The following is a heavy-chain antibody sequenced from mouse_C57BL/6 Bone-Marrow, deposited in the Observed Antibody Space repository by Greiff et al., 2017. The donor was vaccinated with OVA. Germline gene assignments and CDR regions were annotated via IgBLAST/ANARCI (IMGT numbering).Heavy chain of an antibody. CDR2: IWGVGST. Sequence: QVQLQQSGPGLVAPSQSLSITCTVSGFSLTSYGVDWVRQSPGKGLEWLGVIWGVGSTNYNSALKSRLSISKDNSKSQVFLKMNSLQTDDTAMYYCASSSIITTGGGFAYWGQGTLVTVSA. CDR3: ASSSIITTGGGFAY. D-gene: IGHD1-1*01. J-gene: IGHJ3*01. V-gene: IGHV2-6*01. CDR1: GFSLTSYG.